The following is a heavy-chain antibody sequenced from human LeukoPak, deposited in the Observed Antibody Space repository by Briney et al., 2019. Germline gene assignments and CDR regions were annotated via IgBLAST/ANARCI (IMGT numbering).Heavy chain of an antibody. V-gene: IGHV3-23*01. D-gene: IGHD3-3*01. J-gene: IGHJ4*02. CDR2: ISSSGGST. Sequence: QPGGSLRLSCAASGFTFSSYDMIWVRQAPGNGMHWVSAISSSGGSTCYADSVKGRFTISRDNSRNTLYLQRNSLRAEDTAVYYCARPLTIFGVVIEYYFDYWGQGTLVTVSS. CDR1: GFTFSSYD. CDR3: ARPLTIFGVVIEYYFDY.